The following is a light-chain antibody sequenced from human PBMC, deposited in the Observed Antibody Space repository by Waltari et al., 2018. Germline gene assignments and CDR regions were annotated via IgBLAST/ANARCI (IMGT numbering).Light chain of an antibody. CDR2: AAS. V-gene: IGKV1-8*01. CDR1: QGISSY. J-gene: IGKJ4*01. CDR3: QQYYSYLLT. Sequence: AIRITQSPSSLSASTGDRVTITCRASQGISSYLSWYQQKPGQAPKLLISAASTLQSGVPSRFSGSGSGTDFTLTISCLQSEDFATYYCQQYYSYLLTFGGGTKVEIK.